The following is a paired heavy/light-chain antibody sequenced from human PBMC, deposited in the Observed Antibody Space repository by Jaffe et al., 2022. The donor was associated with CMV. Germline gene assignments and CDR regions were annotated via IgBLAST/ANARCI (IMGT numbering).Heavy chain of an antibody. V-gene: IGHV3-49*04. Sequence: EVLLVESGGDLVQPGRSLRLSCTASGFTFGDYAMGWVRQAPGKGLEWVGFIRSKDYGGTAEYAASVKGRFTISRDDSTSIVYLEMNSLTTEDTGVYFCTRDGRTHSTTWSLSGFMDVWGEGTTVTVSS. CDR2: IRSKDYGGTA. J-gene: IGHJ6*03. D-gene: IGHD6-13*01. CDR3: TRDGRTHSTTWSLSGFMDV. CDR1: GFTFGDYA.
Light chain of an antibody. CDR2: KAS. J-gene: IGKJ1*01. Sequence: DIQMTQSPSILSASVGDRVTITCRANQSISKWLAWYQQKPGKAPQFLIFKASNLKSGVPSRLSGSGSGTEFTLTISSLQPDDFATYYCQQYSSFPRTFGQGTRVDIK. CDR1: QSISKW. CDR3: QQYSSFPRT. V-gene: IGKV1-5*03.